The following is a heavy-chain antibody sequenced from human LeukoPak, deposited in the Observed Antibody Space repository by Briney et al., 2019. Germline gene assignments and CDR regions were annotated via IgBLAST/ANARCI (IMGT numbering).Heavy chain of an antibody. CDR1: GFTFSSYS. CDR2: ISSSSSYI. CDR3: AREDYGDYGWFDP. D-gene: IGHD4-17*01. Sequence: GGSLRLSCAASGFTFSSYSMNWVRQAPGKGLEWVSSISSSSSYIYYADSVRGRFTISRDNAKNSLYLQMNSLRAEDTAVYYCAREDYGDYGWFDPWGQGTLVTVSS. J-gene: IGHJ5*02. V-gene: IGHV3-21*01.